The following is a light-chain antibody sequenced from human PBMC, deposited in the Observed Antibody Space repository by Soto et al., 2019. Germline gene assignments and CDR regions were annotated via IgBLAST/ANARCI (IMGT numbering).Light chain of an antibody. Sequence: QSVLTQPPSVSGSPGQSVTISCTGTSSDVGSYNRVSWYQQPPGTAPKLMIYDVSNRPSAVPDRFSGSKSGNTASLTISGLQPEDEADYYCSSFTSSSTYVLGTGTKVTVL. J-gene: IGLJ1*01. CDR2: DVS. V-gene: IGLV2-18*02. CDR3: SSFTSSSTYV. CDR1: SSDVGSYNR.